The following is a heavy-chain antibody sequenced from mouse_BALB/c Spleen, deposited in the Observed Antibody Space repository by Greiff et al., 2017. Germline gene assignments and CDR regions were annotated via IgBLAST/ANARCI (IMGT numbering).Heavy chain of an antibody. CDR1: GFTFSGFG. V-gene: IGHV5-17*02. D-gene: IGHD2-1*01. Sequence: EVQLVESGGGLVQPGGSRKLSCAASGFTFSGFGMHWVRQAPEKGLEWVAYISSGSSTIYYADTVKGRFTISRDNPKNTLFLQMTSLRSEDTAMYYCARADGNYPHYYAMDYWGQGTSVTVSS. CDR3: ARADGNYPHYYAMDY. CDR2: ISSGSSTI. J-gene: IGHJ4*01.